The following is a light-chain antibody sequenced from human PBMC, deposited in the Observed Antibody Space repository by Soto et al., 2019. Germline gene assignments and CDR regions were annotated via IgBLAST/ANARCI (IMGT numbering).Light chain of an antibody. V-gene: IGKV1-5*03. Sequence: DIQMTQSPSTLSASVGDRVTITCRASQSISSWLAWYQQKPGKAPKLLIYKASSLESGVPSRFSGSGSGTEFTLTISSLQPDDFAIYYCQQYSTYSRTFGQGTKVDIK. J-gene: IGKJ1*01. CDR1: QSISSW. CDR2: KAS. CDR3: QQYSTYSRT.